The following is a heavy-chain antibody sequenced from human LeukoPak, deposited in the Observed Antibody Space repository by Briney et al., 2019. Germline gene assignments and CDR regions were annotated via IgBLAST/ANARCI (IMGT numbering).Heavy chain of an antibody. D-gene: IGHD2-21*02. J-gene: IGHJ3*02. CDR2: IYSAGNT. CDR1: GFTVSSNY. CDR3: ARAVTVWTDAFDI. Sequence: GGSLRLSCAASGFTVSSNYMSWVRQAPGKGLEWVSVIYSAGNTYYADSVKGRFTISRDKSKNTMYLQMNNLRAEDTAVYYCARAVTVWTDAFDIWAKGQWSPSLQ. V-gene: IGHV3-53*01.